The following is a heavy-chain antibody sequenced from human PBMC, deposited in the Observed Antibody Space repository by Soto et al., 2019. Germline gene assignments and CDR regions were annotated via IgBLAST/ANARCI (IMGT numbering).Heavy chain of an antibody. CDR1: GYTFTGYY. V-gene: IGHV1-2*04. J-gene: IGHJ6*02. Sequence: ASVKVSCKASGYTFTGYYMHWVRQAPGQGLEWMGWINPNSGGTNYAQKFQGWVTMTRDTSISTAYMELSRLRSDDTAVYYCARDTSYSSGWYYDYYYYGMDVWGQGTTVTVSS. D-gene: IGHD6-19*01. CDR2: INPNSGGT. CDR3: ARDTSYSSGWYYDYYYYGMDV.